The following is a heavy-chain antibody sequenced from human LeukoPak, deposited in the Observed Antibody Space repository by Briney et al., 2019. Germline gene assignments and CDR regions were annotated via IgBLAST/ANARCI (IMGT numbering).Heavy chain of an antibody. CDR3: AXSIXAAGTRPFDY. D-gene: IGHD6-13*01. J-gene: IGHJ4*02. V-gene: IGHV4-59*08. CDR2: IYYSGST. Sequence: SETLSLTCTVSGGSISDYFWSWIRQSPGGGLEWIGYIYYSGSTNYNPSLKSRVTISLDTSKNQFSLKLSSVTAADTALYYCAXSIXAAGTRPFDYWGQGILVTVSS. CDR1: GGSISDYF.